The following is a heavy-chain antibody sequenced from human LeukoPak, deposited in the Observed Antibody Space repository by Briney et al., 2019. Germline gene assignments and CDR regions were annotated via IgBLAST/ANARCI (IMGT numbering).Heavy chain of an antibody. J-gene: IGHJ4*02. Sequence: GGSLRLSCAASGFTFSSYAMHWVRQAPGKGLEWVAVISYDGSNKYYADSVKGRFTISRDNSKNTLYLQMNSLRAEDTAVDYCARISIGPDYWGQGTLVTVSS. D-gene: IGHD2/OR15-2a*01. V-gene: IGHV3-30-3*01. CDR2: ISYDGSNK. CDR1: GFTFSSYA. CDR3: ARISIGPDY.